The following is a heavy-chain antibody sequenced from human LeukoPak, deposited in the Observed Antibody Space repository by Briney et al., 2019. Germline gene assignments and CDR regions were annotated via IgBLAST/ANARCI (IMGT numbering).Heavy chain of an antibody. CDR3: AGSSIHYFDY. CDR1: GFTFSSYG. Sequence: GRSLRLSCAASGFTFSSYGMHWVRQAPGKGLEWVAVISYDGSNKYYADSVKGRFTISRDNSKNTLYLQMNSLRAEDTAVYYCAGSSIHYFDYWGQGTLVTVSS. V-gene: IGHV3-30*03. CDR2: ISYDGSNK. D-gene: IGHD3-10*01. J-gene: IGHJ4*02.